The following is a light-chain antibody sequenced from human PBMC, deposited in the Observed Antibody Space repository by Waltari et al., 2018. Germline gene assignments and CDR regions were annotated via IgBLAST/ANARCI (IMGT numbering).Light chain of an antibody. CDR3: CSFAGSYTYV. Sequence: QSALTQPRSVSGSPGQSVTISCAGTSRAVGGYDYVSWFQQHPGKVPKLLIYDVNERPSDVPDRFSGSKSANTASLTISGLQTEDEADYYCCSFAGSYTYVFGSGTRVTVL. CDR2: DVN. V-gene: IGLV2-11*02. J-gene: IGLJ1*01. CDR1: SRAVGGYDY.